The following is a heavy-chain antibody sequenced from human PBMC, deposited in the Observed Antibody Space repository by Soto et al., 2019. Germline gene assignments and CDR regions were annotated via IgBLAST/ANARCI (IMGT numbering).Heavy chain of an antibody. CDR2: ISAYNGNT. V-gene: IGHV1-18*01. CDR1: GYTFTSYG. J-gene: IGHJ4*02. CDR3: ARDGPNYYGSGSYSTPFDY. Sequence: QVQLVQSGAEVKKPGASVKVSCKASGYTFTSYGISWVRQAPGQGLEWMGWISAYNGNTNYAQKLQGRVTMTTDTSTGTAYMELRSLRSDDTAVYYCARDGPNYYGSGSYSTPFDYWGQGTLVTVSS. D-gene: IGHD3-10*01.